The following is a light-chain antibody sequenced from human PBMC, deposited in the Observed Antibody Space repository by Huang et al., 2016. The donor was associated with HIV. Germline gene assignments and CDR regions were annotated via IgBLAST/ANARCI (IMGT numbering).Light chain of an antibody. Sequence: DIQMTQSPSSLSASVGDRVTITCRASQCISNSLAWYQQKPGRAPMLLLYDASRLENGVPSRFSGSGSGTDYTLTISSLQPEDFATYYCQQYYTTPSFGQGTKVEIK. CDR2: DAS. V-gene: IGKV1-NL1*01. J-gene: IGKJ1*01. CDR1: QCISNS. CDR3: QQYYTTPS.